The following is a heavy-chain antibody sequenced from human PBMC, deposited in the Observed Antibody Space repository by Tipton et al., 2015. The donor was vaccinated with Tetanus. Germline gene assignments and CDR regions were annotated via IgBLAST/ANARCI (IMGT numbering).Heavy chain of an antibody. CDR3: ARSKLLWFGESFSGFDS. CDR2: VYYTGST. CDR1: GGSMSTYY. D-gene: IGHD3-10*01. J-gene: IGHJ4*02. V-gene: IGHV4-59*01. Sequence: TLSLTCTVSGGSMSTYYWSWIRQPPGKGLEWIGDVYYTGSTDYNPSLKSRVTISVDTSKSQFSLRLTSVTAADTAVYYCARSKLLWFGESFSGFDSWGQGTLVTVSS.